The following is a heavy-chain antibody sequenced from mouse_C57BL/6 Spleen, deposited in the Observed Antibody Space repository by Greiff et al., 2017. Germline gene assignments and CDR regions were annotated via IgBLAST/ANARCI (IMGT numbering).Heavy chain of an antibody. CDR3: ARKGGLLSPGDYAMDY. CDR2: IDPSDSET. Sequence: QVQLQQPGAELVRPGSSVKLSCKASGYTFTSYWMPWVKQRPIQGLEWIGNIDPSDSETHYNQKFKDKATLTVDKSSSTAYMQLSSLTSEDSAVYYCARKGGLLSPGDYAMDYWGQGTSGTVSS. V-gene: IGHV1-52*01. CDR1: GYTFTSYW. J-gene: IGHJ4*01. D-gene: IGHD2-1*01.